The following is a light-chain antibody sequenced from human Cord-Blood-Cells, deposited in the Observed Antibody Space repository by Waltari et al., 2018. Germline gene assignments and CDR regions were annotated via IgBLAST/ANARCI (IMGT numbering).Light chain of an antibody. CDR2: DAS. Sequence: IVFTQSPATLSLSPGARATLCCRASQSVSSYLAWYQQKPGQAPRLLIYDASNRATGIPARFSGSGSGTDFTLTISSLEPEDFAVYYCQQRSNWPRLTFGGGTKVEIK. J-gene: IGKJ4*01. V-gene: IGKV3-11*01. CDR3: QQRSNWPRLT. CDR1: QSVSSY.